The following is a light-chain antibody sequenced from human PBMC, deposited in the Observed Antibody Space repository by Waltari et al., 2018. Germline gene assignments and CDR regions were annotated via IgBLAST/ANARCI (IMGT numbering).Light chain of an antibody. CDR2: DVS. CDR3: QHYVRLPVT. J-gene: IGKJ1*01. Sequence: IMLTQSPGTLSLSPRERATLSCRASQIISRALAWYQQKPGQAPRLLIYDVSTRASGIPDRFSGSGSGTDFSLTISRLESEDFAVYYCQHYVRLPVTFGQGTKLEFK. V-gene: IGKV3-20*01. CDR1: QIISRA.